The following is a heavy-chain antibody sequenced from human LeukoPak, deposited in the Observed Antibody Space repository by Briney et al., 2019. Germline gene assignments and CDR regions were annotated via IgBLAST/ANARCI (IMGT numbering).Heavy chain of an antibody. Sequence: ASVKVSCKASGYTFSGYYIHWVRQAPGQGLEWMGWINPNSGGTNYAQKFQGRVTMTRDTSISTAYMELSRLRSDDTAVYYCARDQPDSGWPPGAFDIWGQGTMVTVSS. D-gene: IGHD6-19*01. V-gene: IGHV1-2*02. CDR1: GYTFSGYY. CDR3: ARDQPDSGWPPGAFDI. CDR2: INPNSGGT. J-gene: IGHJ3*02.